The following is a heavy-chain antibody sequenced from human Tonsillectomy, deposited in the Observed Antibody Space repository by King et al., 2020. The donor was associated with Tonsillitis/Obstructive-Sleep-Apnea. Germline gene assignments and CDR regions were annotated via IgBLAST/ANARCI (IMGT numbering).Heavy chain of an antibody. CDR1: GGSFSGYY. D-gene: IGHD2-15*01. Sequence: VQLQQWGAGLLKPSETLSLTCAVYGGSFSGYYWSWIRQSPGKGLEWIGEINHGGSTNHNPSLKSRVTISVDTSKNQFSLKLSSVTAADTAVYYCARGDIVVVVAATGKHGYYYMDFWGKGTTVTVSS. CDR2: INHGGST. CDR3: ARGDIVVVVAATGKHGYYYMDF. J-gene: IGHJ6*03. V-gene: IGHV4-34*01.